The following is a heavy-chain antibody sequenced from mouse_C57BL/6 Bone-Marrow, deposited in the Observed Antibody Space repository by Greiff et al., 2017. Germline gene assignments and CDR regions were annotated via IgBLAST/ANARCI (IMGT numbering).Heavy chain of an antibody. CDR3: TSDDGRRAEYFDD. V-gene: IGHV5-9-1*02. CDR1: GFTFSSYA. J-gene: IGHJ1*03. CDR2: ISSGGDYI. D-gene: IGHD1-1*01. Sequence: EVKLVESGEGLVKPGGSLKLSCAASGFTFSSYAMSWVRQTPEKRLEWVAYISSGGDYIYYADTVKGRFPISRDNARNTLYLRMSSLKSENTAMDYCTSDDGRRAEYFDDWGTGTSVTVSS.